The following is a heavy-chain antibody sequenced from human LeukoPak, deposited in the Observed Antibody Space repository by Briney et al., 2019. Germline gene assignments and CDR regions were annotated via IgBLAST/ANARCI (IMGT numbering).Heavy chain of an antibody. CDR2: IGTAGDT. J-gene: IGHJ4*02. CDR3: AKEFRAMTNFDY. CDR1: GFTFSSYD. Sequence: PGGCLRPSRAPYGFTFSSYDMDWVSHDTGKGMEWVSAIGTAGDTYYPGSVKGRFTISRENAKNSLYLQMNSLRAGDTAVYYCAKEFRAMTNFDYWGQGALVTVSS. D-gene: IGHD4-11*01. V-gene: IGHV3-13*04.